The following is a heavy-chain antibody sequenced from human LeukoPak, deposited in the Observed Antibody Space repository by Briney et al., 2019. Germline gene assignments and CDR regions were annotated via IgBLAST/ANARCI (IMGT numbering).Heavy chain of an antibody. V-gene: IGHV3-15*01. Sequence: PGGSLRLSCAASGFTFSNAWMSWVSQAQGKGLEWVGRIKSKTDGGTTDYAAPVKGRFTISRDDSKNTLYLQMNSLKTEDTAVYYCTTEMVRGVITLDYWGQGTLVTVSS. CDR3: TTEMVRGVITLDY. D-gene: IGHD3-10*01. CDR1: GFTFSNAW. J-gene: IGHJ4*02. CDR2: IKSKTDGGTT.